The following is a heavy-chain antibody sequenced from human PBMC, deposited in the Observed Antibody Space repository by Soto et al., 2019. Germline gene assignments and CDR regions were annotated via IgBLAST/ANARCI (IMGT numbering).Heavy chain of an antibody. CDR2: IDHDGST. CDR3: VRDSHGDY. J-gene: IGHJ4*02. Sequence: EVQLVESGGGLVQPGGSLRLSCAASGFTFSNYWMHWVRQAPGKGLAWVARIDHDGSTDYAGSVRGRFTVSRDNAESMLYLQMNSLREDDPALYYCVRDSHGDYWGQGTLVTVSS. CDR1: GFTFSNYW. V-gene: IGHV3-74*01.